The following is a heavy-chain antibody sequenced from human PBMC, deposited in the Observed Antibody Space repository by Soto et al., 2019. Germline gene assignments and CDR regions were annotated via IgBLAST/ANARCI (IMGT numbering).Heavy chain of an antibody. Sequence: GGSLRLSCAASGFSLSSYSMNWVRQGPGKGLEWVSYISGGSTTIYYADSVKGRFTISRDNAPNSLYMRMNILRNEDTAVYYCARDPGYYDSGDYFDYWGQGALVTVSS. V-gene: IGHV3-48*02. D-gene: IGHD3-22*01. CDR3: ARDPGYYDSGDYFDY. CDR1: GFSLSSYS. CDR2: ISGGSTTI. J-gene: IGHJ4*02.